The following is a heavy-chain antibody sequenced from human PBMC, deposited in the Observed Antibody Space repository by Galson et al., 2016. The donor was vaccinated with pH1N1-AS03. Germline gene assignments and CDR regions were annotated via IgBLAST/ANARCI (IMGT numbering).Heavy chain of an antibody. D-gene: IGHD6-13*01. Sequence: ETLSLTCTVSGGSSSEYSSSEYYWSWIRQPPGKRLEWIGYIYYSGSTKYNPSLKSRVTISVDTSKNQFSLKLTSVTAADTAVYYCARPRGESSSWYPFDHWGQGTLVTVSS. J-gene: IGHJ4*02. CDR1: GGSSSEYSSSEYY. V-gene: IGHV4-61*05. CDR3: ARPRGESSSWYPFDH. CDR2: IYYSGST.